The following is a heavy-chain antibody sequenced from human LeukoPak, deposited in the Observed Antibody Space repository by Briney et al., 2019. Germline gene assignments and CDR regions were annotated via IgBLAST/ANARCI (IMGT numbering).Heavy chain of an antibody. CDR2: IYYSGST. D-gene: IGHD6-19*01. CDR3: ARATSIAVAGRALDDAFDI. Sequence: TSETLSLTCTVSGGSISSYYWSWIRQPPGKGLEWIGYIYYSGSTNYNPSLKRRVTISVDTSKNQFSLKLSSVTAADTAVYYCARATSIAVAGRALDDAFDIWGQGTMVTVSS. CDR1: GGSISSYY. J-gene: IGHJ3*02. V-gene: IGHV4-59*01.